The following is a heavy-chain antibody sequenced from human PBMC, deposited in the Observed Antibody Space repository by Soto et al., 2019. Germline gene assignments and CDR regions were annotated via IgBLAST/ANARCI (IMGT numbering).Heavy chain of an antibody. V-gene: IGHV6-1*01. J-gene: IGHJ4*02. CDR1: GDSVSSNSAA. D-gene: IGHD4-17*01. CDR2: TYYRSRWYN. Sequence: PSQTLSLTCAISGDSVSSNSAAWNWIRQSPSRGLEWLGRTYYRSRWYNDYAVSVTSRITINPDTSKNQFSLQLNSVTPEDTAVYYCAREWGRMTTVTTHLDYWGQGTLVTVSS. CDR3: AREWGRMTTVTTHLDY.